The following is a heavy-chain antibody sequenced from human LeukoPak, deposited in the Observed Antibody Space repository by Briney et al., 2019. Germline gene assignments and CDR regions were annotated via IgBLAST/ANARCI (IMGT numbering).Heavy chain of an antibody. CDR3: ASSVGYNKAGYYYYLDF. CDR2: INPNTGST. J-gene: IGHJ6*03. CDR1: GYTLTGSY. D-gene: IGHD5-24*01. V-gene: IGHV1-2*02. Sequence: APVKVSCKASGYTLTGSYMHWVRQAPGQGLEWMGWINPNTGSTNYAQKFQGRVTMTWDTSISTAYMELSSLRSDDTAVYYCASSVGYNKAGYYYYLDFWGKGTTVTVSS.